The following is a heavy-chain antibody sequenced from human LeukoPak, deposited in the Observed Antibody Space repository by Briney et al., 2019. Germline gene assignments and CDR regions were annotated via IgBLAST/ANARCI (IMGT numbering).Heavy chain of an antibody. CDR1: GFTFSSYG. CDR3: AKGDQPLLYGGAFDS. V-gene: IGHV3-23*01. CDR2: FNGRGGYT. J-gene: IGHJ4*02. Sequence: PGGSLRLSCAASGFTFSSYGMHWVRQAPGKGLEWVSSFNGRGGYTFYADSVKGRFTLSSDNSKNTLHLQMISLRAEDTAVYYCAKGDQPLLYGGAFDSWGQGTLVTVSS. D-gene: IGHD2-2*02.